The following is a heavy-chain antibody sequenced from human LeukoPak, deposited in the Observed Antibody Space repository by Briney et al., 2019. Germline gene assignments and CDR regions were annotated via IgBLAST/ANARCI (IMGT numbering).Heavy chain of an antibody. D-gene: IGHD6-19*01. Sequence: GASVKISCKASCYNIISYCISWWGRAPGQGREWMGWISSYNGYTNYSKKLQGRLIMISDASTITASFQLRSLRSDDTTAYYCAREIAVAGFLEESSFQHWGQGTLVTVSS. CDR2: ISSYNGYT. J-gene: IGHJ1*01. V-gene: IGHV1-18*04. CDR3: AREIAVAGFLEESSFQH. CDR1: CYNIISYC.